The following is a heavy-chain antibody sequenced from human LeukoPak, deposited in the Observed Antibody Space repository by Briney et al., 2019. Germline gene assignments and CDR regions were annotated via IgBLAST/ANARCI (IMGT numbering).Heavy chain of an antibody. CDR2: IYYSGST. Sequence: SETLTLTCTASGGSIGRYYWSWIRQPPGKGLEWIGHIYYSGSTNYNPSLKSRVSISVDTSKNQFSLKLSSVTAADTAVYYCAGGRVWLAFDSWGAATPLTVSS. D-gene: IGHD5-18*01. J-gene: IGHJ4*02. CDR1: GGSIGRYY. CDR3: AGGRVWLAFDS. V-gene: IGHV4-59*01.